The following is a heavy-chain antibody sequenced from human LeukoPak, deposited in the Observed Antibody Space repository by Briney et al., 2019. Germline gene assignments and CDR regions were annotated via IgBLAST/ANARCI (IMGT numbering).Heavy chain of an antibody. CDR1: GVSISSVSYY. Sequence: PSETLSLNXTVSGVSISSVSYYWRWPRQPAGRGLEWNRRIYTSGSTNYTPSLKSRVTISVDTSKNQFSRKLSSVTAADTAVYYCASSIAAFFDYWGQGTLVTVSS. CDR3: ASSIAAFFDY. J-gene: IGHJ4*02. D-gene: IGHD6-6*01. CDR2: IYTSGST. V-gene: IGHV4-61*02.